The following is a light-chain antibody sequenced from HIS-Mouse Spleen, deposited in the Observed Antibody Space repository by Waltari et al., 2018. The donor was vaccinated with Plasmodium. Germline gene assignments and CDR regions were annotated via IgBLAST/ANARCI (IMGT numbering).Light chain of an antibody. V-gene: IGLV4-69*01. Sequence: QLVLTQSPSASASLGASVKLTCTLSSGHSSSALPWHQQQPEKGPRYLMKLNSDGSHSKGDGIPDRFSGSSSGAERYLTISSLQSEDEADYYCQTWGTGIVVFGGGTKLTVL. CDR1: SGHSSSA. CDR2: LNSDGSH. J-gene: IGLJ2*01. CDR3: QTWGTGIVV.